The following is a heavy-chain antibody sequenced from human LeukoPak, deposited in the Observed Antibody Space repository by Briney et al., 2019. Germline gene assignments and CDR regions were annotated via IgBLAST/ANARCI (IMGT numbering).Heavy chain of an antibody. J-gene: IGHJ4*02. V-gene: IGHV3-23*01. Sequence: GGSLRLSCAASGFTFSSYAMSWVRQAPGKGLEWVSAITGSGGSTYYADSVKGRFTISRDNSKNTLYLQMNSLRAEDTAVYYCAKTGFEGGSSWPHFDYWGQGTLVTVSS. CDR1: GFTFSSYA. D-gene: IGHD6-13*01. CDR2: ITGSGGST. CDR3: AKTGFEGGSSWPHFDY.